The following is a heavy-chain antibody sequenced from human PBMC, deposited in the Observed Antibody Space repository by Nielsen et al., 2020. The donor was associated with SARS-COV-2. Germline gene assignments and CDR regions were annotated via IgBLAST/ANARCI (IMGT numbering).Heavy chain of an antibody. Sequence: SLKISCAASGFTFDDYAMHWVRQAPGKGLEWVSGISWNSGSIGYADSVKGRFTISRDNAKNSLYLQMNSLRAEDTAVYYCAKGAFEWEQTPFDYWGQGTLVTVSS. CDR3: AKGAFEWEQTPFDY. D-gene: IGHD1-26*01. CDR1: GFTFDDYA. CDR2: ISWNSGSI. V-gene: IGHV3-9*01. J-gene: IGHJ4*02.